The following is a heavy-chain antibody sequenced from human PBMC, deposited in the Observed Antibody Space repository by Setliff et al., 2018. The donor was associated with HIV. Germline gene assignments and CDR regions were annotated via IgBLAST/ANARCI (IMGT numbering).Heavy chain of an antibody. CDR2: IIPILGVA. V-gene: IGHV1-69*02. CDR3: VRGVQSPPHYSYYYMDV. CDR1: RSTFNSHT. J-gene: IGHJ6*03. Sequence: SVKVSYKASRSTFNSHTINWVRQAPGQGLDWMGRIIPILGVANYAQRFQGKVTITADKSTSTAYMELTSLRSDDTAMYYCVRGVQSPPHYSYYYMDVWGEGTMVTVSS. D-gene: IGHD3-3*01.